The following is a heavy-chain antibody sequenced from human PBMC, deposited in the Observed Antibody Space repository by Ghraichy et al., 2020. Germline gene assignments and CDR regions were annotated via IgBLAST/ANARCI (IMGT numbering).Heavy chain of an antibody. J-gene: IGHJ6*02. V-gene: IGHV4-31*03. CDR2: IYYSGST. CDR1: GGSISSGGYY. CDR3: ARDLYYYYGMDV. Sequence: SETLSLTCTVSGGSISSGGYYWSWIRQHSGKGLEWIGYIYYSGSTYYNPSLKSRVTISVDTSKNQFSLKLSSVTAADTAVYYCARDLYYYYGMDVWGQGTTVTVSS.